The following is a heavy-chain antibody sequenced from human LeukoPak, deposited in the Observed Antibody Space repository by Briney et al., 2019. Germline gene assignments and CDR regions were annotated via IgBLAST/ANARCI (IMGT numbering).Heavy chain of an antibody. J-gene: IGHJ4*02. CDR3: ARRGSGYGYDY. Sequence: ASVKVSCKASGYTFTDYYMHWVRQAPGQGLEWMGWINPNNDDTNYAQKFQDRVTMTRDTSTSTAYMELSRLTSDDTAVYYCARRGSGYGYDYWGQGTLVTVSS. CDR1: GYTFTDYY. D-gene: IGHD5-18*01. V-gene: IGHV1-2*02. CDR2: INPNNDDT.